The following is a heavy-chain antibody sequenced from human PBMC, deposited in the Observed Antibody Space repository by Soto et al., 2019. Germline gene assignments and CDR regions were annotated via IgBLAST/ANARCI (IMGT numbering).Heavy chain of an antibody. CDR3: ARPAGRVDYFDY. CDR1: GFVFSTYS. CDR2: ISSSSSTI. V-gene: IGHV3-48*02. D-gene: IGHD2-15*01. Sequence: EVQLVESGGGLVQPGGSLRLSCAASGFVFSTYSMNWVRQAPGKGLEWVSYISSSSSTIYYAESVQGRFTSSRDNAKNSLYLQVNSLRDEDTAVYYCARPAGRVDYFDYWGQGTLVTVSS. J-gene: IGHJ4*02.